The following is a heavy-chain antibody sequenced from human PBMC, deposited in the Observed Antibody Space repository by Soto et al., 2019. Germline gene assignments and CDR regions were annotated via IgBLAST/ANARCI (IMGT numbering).Heavy chain of an antibody. CDR2: INHSGIA. CDR1: GGSFSGYY. D-gene: IGHD3-10*01. V-gene: IGHV4-34*01. CDR3: AKGPQGGYYDSGSFISGGH. Sequence: QVQLQQWGAGLLKPSETLSLTCAVYGGSFSGYYWSWIRPPPGKGLEWVGEINHSGIANYNPTLKGRVSISVDTSKNQLSLQLSSVTAAASAVYYCAKGPQGGYYDSGSFISGGHWGQGTLVTVSS. J-gene: IGHJ4*02.